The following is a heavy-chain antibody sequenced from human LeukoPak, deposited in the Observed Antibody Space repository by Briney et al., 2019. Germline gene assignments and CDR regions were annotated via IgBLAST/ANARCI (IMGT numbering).Heavy chain of an antibody. Sequence: GGSLRLSCAAAGFTFSSYWMSWVRQAPGKGLDCVANINQDGSKVYYVDSVKGRFTISRDNAKNSLYLQMNSRRAEDTAVYYCARDSGLGAFDIWGQGTMVTVSS. J-gene: IGHJ3*02. CDR2: INQDGSKV. CDR3: ARDSGLGAFDI. D-gene: IGHD6-6*01. CDR1: GFTFSSYW. V-gene: IGHV3-7*01.